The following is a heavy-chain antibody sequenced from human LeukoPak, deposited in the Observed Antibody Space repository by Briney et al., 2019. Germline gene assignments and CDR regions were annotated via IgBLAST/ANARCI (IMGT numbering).Heavy chain of an antibody. Sequence: GASVKVSRKASGYTFTSYYMHWVRQAPGQGLEWMGIINPSGGSTSYAQKFQGRVTMTRDTSTSTVYMELSSLRSEDTAVYYCARDHRSYYNPGPYFDYWGQGTLVTVSS. CDR1: GYTFTSYY. D-gene: IGHD1-26*01. V-gene: IGHV1-46*01. CDR2: INPSGGST. CDR3: ARDHRSYYNPGPYFDY. J-gene: IGHJ4*02.